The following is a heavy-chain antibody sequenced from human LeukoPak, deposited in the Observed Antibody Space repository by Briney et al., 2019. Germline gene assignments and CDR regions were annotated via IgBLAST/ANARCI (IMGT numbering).Heavy chain of an antibody. Sequence: GGSLRLSCAASGFTFSTYSMNWVRQAPGKGLEWVSSISSGSSYIYYADSVKGRFTISRDNAKNSLYLQMNSLRAEDTAVYYCARVKVGTTNRFDYWGQGTLVTVSS. D-gene: IGHD1-26*01. CDR2: ISSGSSYI. CDR3: ARVKVGTTNRFDY. CDR1: GFTFSTYS. V-gene: IGHV3-21*01. J-gene: IGHJ4*02.